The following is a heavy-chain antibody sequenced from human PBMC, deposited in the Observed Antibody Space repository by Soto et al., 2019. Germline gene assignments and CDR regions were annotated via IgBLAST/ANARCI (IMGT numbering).Heavy chain of an antibody. J-gene: IGHJ4*02. Sequence: QVQLVESGGGLVKPGGALRLFCSGSGFIFSDYYMSWIRQAPGKGLEWVSFISTSGNLEEYADSVKGRFTISRDNGKNSLYLQMHSLRAEDTAVYYCARGFYGDSVFDYWGQGTVVTVSS. CDR2: ISTSGNLE. V-gene: IGHV3-11*01. CDR3: ARGFYGDSVFDY. D-gene: IGHD4-17*01. CDR1: GFIFSDYY.